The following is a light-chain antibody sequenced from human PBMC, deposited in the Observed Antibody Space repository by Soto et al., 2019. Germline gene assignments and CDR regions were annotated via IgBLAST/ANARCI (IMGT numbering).Light chain of an antibody. CDR3: QQRSNWPPGVT. J-gene: IGKJ4*01. V-gene: IGKV3-11*01. Sequence: EIVLTQSPATLSLSPGERATLSCKASQSVRSYLAWYQQKPGQAPRLLIYDTSNRATGISARFSGSGSGTDFTLTIRSIEPEDFAVYYCQQRSNWPPGVTFGGGTKVEIK. CDR2: DTS. CDR1: QSVRSY.